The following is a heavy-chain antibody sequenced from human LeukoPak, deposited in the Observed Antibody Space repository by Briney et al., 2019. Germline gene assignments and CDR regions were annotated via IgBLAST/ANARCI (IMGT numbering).Heavy chain of an antibody. CDR3: ARVTVTSVWSYYYYGMDV. Sequence: GASVKVSCKASGYTITSYYMHWVRQAPGQGLEWMGIINPSGGSTSYAQKFQGRVTMTRDTSTSTVYMELSSLRSEDTAVYYCARVTVTSVWSYYYYGMDVWGQGTTVTVSS. CDR1: GYTITSYY. CDR2: INPSGGST. V-gene: IGHV1-46*01. D-gene: IGHD5/OR15-5a*01. J-gene: IGHJ6*02.